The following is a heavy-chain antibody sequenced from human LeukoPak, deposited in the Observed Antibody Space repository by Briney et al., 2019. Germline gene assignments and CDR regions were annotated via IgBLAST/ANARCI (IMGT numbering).Heavy chain of an antibody. CDR2: ISFSGST. V-gene: IGHV4-59*01. CDR1: GDSISSYY. CDR3: ARDKVAAAGNYYYYGMDV. J-gene: IGHJ6*02. D-gene: IGHD6-13*01. Sequence: PSETLSLTCTVSGDSISSYYWSWIRQPPGKGLEWIGFISFSGSTNYNPSLRSRVTISADTSKNQFSLKLSSVTAADTAVYYCARDKVAAAGNYYYYGMDVWGQGTTVTVSS.